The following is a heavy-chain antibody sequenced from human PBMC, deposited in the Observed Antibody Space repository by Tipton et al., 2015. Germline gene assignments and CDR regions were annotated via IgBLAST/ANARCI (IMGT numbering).Heavy chain of an antibody. Sequence: TLSLTCTVSGGSISSYYWSWIRQPPGKGLEWIGSIYHSGSTNYNPSLKSRVSISVDTSKNQFSLKLSSVTAADTAVYYCARDAGIVAAPSRYFHYWGQGTLVTVSS. J-gene: IGHJ1*01. CDR1: GGSISSYY. V-gene: IGHV4-59*01. CDR3: ARDAGIVAAPSRYFHY. D-gene: IGHD2-15*01. CDR2: IYHSGST.